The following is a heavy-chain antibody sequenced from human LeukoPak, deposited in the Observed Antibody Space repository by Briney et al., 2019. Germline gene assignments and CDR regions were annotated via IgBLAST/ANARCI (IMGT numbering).Heavy chain of an antibody. CDR3: AREPIDYDFWSGYYTRGYYYYMDV. D-gene: IGHD3-3*01. Sequence: ASVKVSCKASGYTFTSYGISWVRQAPGQGLEWMGWISTYNGNTNYAQNLQGRVTMTTDTSTSTAYMELSSLRSEDTAVYYCAREPIDYDFWSGYYTRGYYYYMDVWGKGTTVTVSS. CDR1: GYTFTSYG. V-gene: IGHV1-18*01. J-gene: IGHJ6*03. CDR2: ISTYNGNT.